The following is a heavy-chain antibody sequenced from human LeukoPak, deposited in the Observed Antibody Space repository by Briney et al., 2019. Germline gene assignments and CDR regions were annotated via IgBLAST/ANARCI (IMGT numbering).Heavy chain of an antibody. CDR1: GFTFSIYW. V-gene: IGHV3-74*01. D-gene: IGHD4-17*01. CDR2: ISSDGTST. Sequence: GGSLRLSCAPSGFTFSIYWMHWVRQAPGKGLVWVSRISSDGTSTSYADSVKGRFTISRDNAKNTLYLQMNSLRAEDTAVYYCARVHYGDYVDYWGQGTLVTVSS. CDR3: ARVHYGDYVDY. J-gene: IGHJ4*02.